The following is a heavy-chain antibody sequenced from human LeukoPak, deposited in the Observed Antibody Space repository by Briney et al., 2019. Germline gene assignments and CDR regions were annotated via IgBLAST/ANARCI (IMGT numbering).Heavy chain of an antibody. Sequence: ASVKVPCKVSGYTLTQLSKHWVRLAPGKRPEWMGGFDPEDGETIYTQKFQGRVTMTEDTPTDTAYMELSSLRREPTALYYCAARRPRSGRTSYYFFYWGQGTLVSVSS. CDR1: GYTLTQLS. D-gene: IGHD3-3*01. CDR2: FDPEDGET. V-gene: IGHV1-24*01. CDR3: AARRPRSGRTSYYFFY. J-gene: IGHJ4*02.